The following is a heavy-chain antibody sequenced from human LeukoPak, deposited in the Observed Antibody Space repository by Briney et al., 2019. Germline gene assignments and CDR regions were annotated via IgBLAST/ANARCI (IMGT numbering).Heavy chain of an antibody. Sequence: SETLSLTCSVSGGAISSDYWAWIRQPPGKGLEWIAYVHSSGYTSYNPSLKSRVTISIDASKNQFSLRLNSVTAADTAVYYCAGYGSGSYHKAFDYWGQGTLVTVSS. J-gene: IGHJ4*02. CDR3: AGYGSGSYHKAFDY. D-gene: IGHD3-10*01. CDR1: GGAISSDY. V-gene: IGHV4-59*01. CDR2: VHSSGYT.